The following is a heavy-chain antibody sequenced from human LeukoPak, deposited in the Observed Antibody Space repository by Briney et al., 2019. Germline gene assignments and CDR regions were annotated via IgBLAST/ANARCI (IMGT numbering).Heavy chain of an antibody. D-gene: IGHD3-22*01. CDR2: IKQDESEK. CDR3: ARVYYQDSGTSYRHLDY. J-gene: IGHJ4*02. CDR1: GFTFRSYC. V-gene: IGHV3-7*01. Sequence: GGSLRLSCAASGFTFRSYCMTWVRQVPGKGLEWVASIKQDESEKYFLDSVKGRFTISRDNAENSLYLQMNSLRAEDTAVYYCARVYYQDSGTSYRHLDYWGQGTLVTVSS.